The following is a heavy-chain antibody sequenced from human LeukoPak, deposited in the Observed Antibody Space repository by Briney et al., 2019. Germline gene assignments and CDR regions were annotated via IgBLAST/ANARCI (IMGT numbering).Heavy chain of an antibody. J-gene: IGHJ6*02. D-gene: IGHD2-2*01. V-gene: IGHV3-73*01. CDR1: GFTFSGSA. CDR3: TRGSTCSSTSCYAVGMDV. CDR2: IRSKANNYAT. Sequence: PGGSLRLSCAASGFTFSGSAMHWVRQASGKGLEWVGRIRSKANNYATAYAASVNGRFTISRDDSKNTAYLQMNSLKIEDTAVYYCTRGSTCSSTSCYAVGMDVWGQGTTVTVSS.